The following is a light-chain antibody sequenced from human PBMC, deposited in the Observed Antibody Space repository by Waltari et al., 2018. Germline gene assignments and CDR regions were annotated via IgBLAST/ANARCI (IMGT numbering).Light chain of an antibody. Sequence: QSALTQPASVSGSPGQSIAIPCPGTTSDVGGYNSVSWYQQHPGKAPKLLIYDVTNRPSGVSNRFSGSKSGNTASLTISGLQAEDEADYYCSSSRSDHTYVFGSGTEVTVL. J-gene: IGLJ1*01. CDR3: SSSRSDHTYV. CDR2: DVT. V-gene: IGLV2-14*03. CDR1: TSDVGGYNS.